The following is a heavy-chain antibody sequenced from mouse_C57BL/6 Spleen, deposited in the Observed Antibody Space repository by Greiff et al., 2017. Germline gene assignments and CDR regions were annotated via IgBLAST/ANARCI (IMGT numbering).Heavy chain of an antibody. CDR2: IRSKSSNYAT. CDR3: VRDKVPSMDY. Sequence: EVQLVESGGGLVQPKGSLKLSCAASGFTFNTYAMHWVRQAPGKGLEWVARIRSKSSNYATSHVDSLKDRFTISRDDSQSMLYLQMNNLKTEYTAMYYCVRDKVPSMDYWGQGTSVTVSS. J-gene: IGHJ4*01. D-gene: IGHD1-3*01. V-gene: IGHV10-3*01. CDR1: GFTFNTYA.